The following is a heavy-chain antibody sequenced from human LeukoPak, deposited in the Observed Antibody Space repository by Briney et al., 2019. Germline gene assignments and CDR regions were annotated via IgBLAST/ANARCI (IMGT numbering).Heavy chain of an antibody. Sequence: SVKVSCKASGGTFSSYAISWVRQAPGQGLEWMGGIIPIFGTANYAQKFQGRVTITADESTSTAYMELSSLRSEGTAVYYCASLRGYPYYYDSSGYYGYWGQGTLVTVSS. D-gene: IGHD3-22*01. CDR1: GGTFSSYA. V-gene: IGHV1-69*01. CDR2: IIPIFGTA. CDR3: ASLRGYPYYYDSSGYYGY. J-gene: IGHJ4*02.